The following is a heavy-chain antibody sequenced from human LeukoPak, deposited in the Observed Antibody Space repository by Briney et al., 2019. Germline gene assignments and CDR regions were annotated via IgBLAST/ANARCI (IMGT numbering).Heavy chain of an antibody. CDR2: IYPGDSDT. CDR3: ARRSYYDSRGYYNLDY. CDR1: GYSFTSYW. Sequence: GESLKISCKGSGYSFTSYWIGWVRQMPGKGLEWMGIIYPGDSDTRYSPSFQGQVTISADKSVSTAYLQWSSLKASDTAIYYCARRSYYDSRGYYNLDYWGQGTLVTVSS. V-gene: IGHV5-51*01. J-gene: IGHJ4*02. D-gene: IGHD3-22*01.